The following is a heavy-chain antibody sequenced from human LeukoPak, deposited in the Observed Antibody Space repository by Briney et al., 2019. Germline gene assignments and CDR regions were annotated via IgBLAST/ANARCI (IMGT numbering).Heavy chain of an antibody. V-gene: IGHV5-51*01. Sequence: GESLKISCKGSGYSFTSYWIGWVRQMPGKGLEWMGIIYPGDSDTRYSPSFQGQVTISADKSISTAYLQWSSLQASDTAMYYCARRTPYYYGSGSPLDYWGQGTLVTVSS. D-gene: IGHD3-10*01. CDR3: ARRTPYYYGSGSPLDY. J-gene: IGHJ4*02. CDR2: IYPGDSDT. CDR1: GYSFTSYW.